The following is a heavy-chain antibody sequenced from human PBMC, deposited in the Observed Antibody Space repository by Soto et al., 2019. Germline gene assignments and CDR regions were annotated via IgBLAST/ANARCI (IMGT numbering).Heavy chain of an antibody. D-gene: IGHD1-26*01. CDR3: ARAITSYSGSYYFRGAFDY. V-gene: IGHV3-30-3*01. CDR2: ISYDGSNK. Sequence: GGSLRLSCAASGFTFSSYAMHWVRQAPGKGLEWVAVISYDGSNKYYADSVKGRFTISRDNSKNTLYLQMNSLRAEDTAVYYCARAITSYSGSYYFRGAFDYWGQGTLVTVSS. CDR1: GFTFSSYA. J-gene: IGHJ4*02.